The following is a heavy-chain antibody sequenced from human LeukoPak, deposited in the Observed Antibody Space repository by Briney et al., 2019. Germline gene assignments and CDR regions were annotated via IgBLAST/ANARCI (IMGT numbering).Heavy chain of an antibody. J-gene: IGHJ5*02. D-gene: IGHD1-26*01. V-gene: IGHV4-39*07. CDR3: ARAPHVSGWFDP. CDR1: GGSISSSSYY. CDR2: IYYSGST. Sequence: PSETLSLTCTVSGGSISSSSYYWGWIRQPPGKGLEWIGSIYYSGSTYYNPSLKSRVTISVDTSKNQFSLKLSSVTAADTAVYYCARAPHVSGWFDPWGQGTLVTVSS.